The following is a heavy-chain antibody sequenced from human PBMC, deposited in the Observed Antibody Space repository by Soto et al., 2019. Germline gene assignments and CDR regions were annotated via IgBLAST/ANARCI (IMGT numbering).Heavy chain of an antibody. V-gene: IGHV4-59*08. Sequence: SETLSLTCTVSGGSIRNNYWSWIRQPPGKGLEWVGYIYYTGTSKYNPSLKSRVTISVDSSKNQFSLKLDSVTAADTAVYYCASLGGYYQAFDSWGQGTQVTVSS. CDR2: IYYTGTS. D-gene: IGHD3-3*01. CDR1: GGSIRNNY. J-gene: IGHJ4*02. CDR3: ASLGGYYQAFDS.